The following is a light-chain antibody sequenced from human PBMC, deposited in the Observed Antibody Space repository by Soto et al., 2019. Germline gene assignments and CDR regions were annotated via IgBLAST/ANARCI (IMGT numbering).Light chain of an antibody. CDR3: SSYTSSSTYV. J-gene: IGLJ1*01. V-gene: IGLV2-14*02. CDR1: SSDVGSYDV. Sequence: QSALTQPASVSGSPGQSITISCTGASSDVGSYDVVSWYQQHPGKAPKLMIYEVSNRPSGVSNRFSGSKSGNTASLTISGLQAEDEADYYCSSYTSSSTYVFGTGTKLTVL. CDR2: EVS.